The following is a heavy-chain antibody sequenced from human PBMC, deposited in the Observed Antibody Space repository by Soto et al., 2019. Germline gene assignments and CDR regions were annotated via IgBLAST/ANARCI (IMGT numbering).Heavy chain of an antibody. CDR2: ISGSGGST. J-gene: IGHJ4*02. CDR1: GFTFSSYA. CDR3: ATENGYSSSWFEFDY. Sequence: EVQLLESGGGLVQPGGSLRLSCAASGFTFSSYAMSWVRQAPGKGLEWVSAISGSGGSTYYADSVKGRSTISRDNSKNTLYLKMNSLRAEDTAVYYCATENGYSSSWFEFDYWGQGTLVTVSS. D-gene: IGHD6-13*01. V-gene: IGHV3-23*01.